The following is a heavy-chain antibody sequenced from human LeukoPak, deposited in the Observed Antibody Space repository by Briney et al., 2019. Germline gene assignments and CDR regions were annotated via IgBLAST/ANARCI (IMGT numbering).Heavy chain of an antibody. CDR2: MNPNSGNT. J-gene: IGHJ4*02. D-gene: IGHD5-12*01. Sequence: GSSVKVSCKASGGTFSSYAISWVRQATGQGLEWMGWMNPNSGNTGYAQKFQGRVTMTRNTSISTAYMELSSLRSEDTAVYYCATGYSGYDWTWTGRGLGIGYWGQGTLVTVSS. CDR3: ATGYSGYDWTWTGRGLGIGY. CDR1: GGTFSSYA. V-gene: IGHV1-8*02.